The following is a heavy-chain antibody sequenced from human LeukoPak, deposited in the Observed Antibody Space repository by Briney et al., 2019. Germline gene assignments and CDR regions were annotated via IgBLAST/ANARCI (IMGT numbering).Heavy chain of an antibody. V-gene: IGHV1-8*01. D-gene: IGHD3-3*01. CDR1: GYTFTIYD. CDR3: ARGGPHRFFGVVIGNYYYYGMDV. J-gene: IGHJ6*02. Sequence: ASVKVSCKASGYTFTIYDINWVRQASGQGLEWVGGINPNRGNTGYAQKFQGRVTMTRNTSISTADMELSSLRSEDTAVYYCARGGPHRFFGVVIGNYYYYGMDVWGQGTTVTVSS. CDR2: INPNRGNT.